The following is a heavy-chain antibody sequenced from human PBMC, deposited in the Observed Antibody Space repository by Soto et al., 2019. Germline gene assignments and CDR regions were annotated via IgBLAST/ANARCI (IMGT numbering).Heavy chain of an antibody. V-gene: IGHV3-30-3*01. J-gene: IGHJ5*02. CDR1: GFTFSSYA. CDR3: ARARIAVSPCPWFDP. D-gene: IGHD6-19*01. Sequence: QVQLVESGGGVVQPGRSLRLSCAASGFTFSSYAMHWVRQAPGKGLEWVAVISYDGSNKYYADSVKGRFTISRDNSKNTLYLQMNSLRAEDTAVYYCARARIAVSPCPWFDPWGQGTLVTVSS. CDR2: ISYDGSNK.